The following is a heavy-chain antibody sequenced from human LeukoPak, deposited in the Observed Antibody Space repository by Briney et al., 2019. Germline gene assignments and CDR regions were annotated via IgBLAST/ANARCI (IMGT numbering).Heavy chain of an antibody. J-gene: IGHJ4*02. CDR1: GFTFSSYA. CDR3: ARDRSGNWNYGGFDY. Sequence: PGGSLRLSCAASGFTFSSYAMSWVRQAPGKGLEWVSAISGSGGSTYYADSVKGRFTISRDNSKNTLYLQMNSLRAEDTAVYYCARDRSGNWNYGGFDYWGQGTLVTVSS. CDR2: ISGSGGST. V-gene: IGHV3-23*01. D-gene: IGHD1-7*01.